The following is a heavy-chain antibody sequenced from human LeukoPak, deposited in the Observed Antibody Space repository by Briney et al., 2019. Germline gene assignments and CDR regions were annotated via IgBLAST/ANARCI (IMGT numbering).Heavy chain of an antibody. CDR1: GFTFSNYA. J-gene: IGHJ6*03. V-gene: IGHV3-23*01. CDR3: AKSWGYTRPYYNYMDV. CDR2: IGYRGGSI. Sequence: QTGGSLRLSCAASGFTFSNYAMSWVRQAPGEGPEWVSIIGYRGGSIYYAYSVQGRFTISRDNSKNTLSLQMNGLRPEDTAVYYCAKSWGYTRPYYNYMDVWGKGITVTVSS. D-gene: IGHD3-16*02.